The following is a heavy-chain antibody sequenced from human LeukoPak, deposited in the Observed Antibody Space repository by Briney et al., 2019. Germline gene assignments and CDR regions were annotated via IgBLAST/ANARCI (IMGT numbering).Heavy chain of an antibody. D-gene: IGHD6-19*01. CDR2: ISSSGSTM. CDR1: GFTLSSYE. CDR3: ARDLSSGWYLSSASYYFDY. J-gene: IGHJ4*02. Sequence: GGSLRLSCAASGFTLSSYEMNWVRQAPGKGLEWVSYISSSGSTMKYADSVKGRFTISRDNAKNSLYLQMNSLRAEDTAVYYCARDLSSGWYLSSASYYFDYWGQGTLVTVSS. V-gene: IGHV3-48*03.